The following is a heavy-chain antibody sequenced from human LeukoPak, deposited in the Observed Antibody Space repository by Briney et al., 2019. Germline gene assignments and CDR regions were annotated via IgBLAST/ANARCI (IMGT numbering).Heavy chain of an antibody. J-gene: IGHJ4*02. CDR3: ARAEVDSYELAY. CDR2: IIPILGIA. V-gene: IGHV1-69*02. D-gene: IGHD5-18*01. CDR1: GGSFSSYT. Sequence: SVKVSCKASGGSFSSYTISWVRQAPGQGLEWMGRIIPILGIANYAQKSQGRVTITADKSTSTAYMELSSLRSEDTAVYYCARAEVDSYELAYWGQGTLVTVSS.